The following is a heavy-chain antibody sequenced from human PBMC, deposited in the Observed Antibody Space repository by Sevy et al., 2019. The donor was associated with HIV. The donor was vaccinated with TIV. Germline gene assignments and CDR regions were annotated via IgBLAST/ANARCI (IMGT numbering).Heavy chain of an antibody. D-gene: IGHD6-19*01. CDR3: ARRSSGWDYFDY. CDR2: IKQDESEK. J-gene: IGHJ4*02. Sequence: GGSLRLSCAASGFTFSRYWMTWVRQAPGKGLEWVANIKQDESEKYYVDSVKGRFTISRDNAKNSLYLQMNSLRTDDTAVYFCARRSSGWDYFDYWGQGTLVTVSS. V-gene: IGHV3-7*01. CDR1: GFTFSRYW.